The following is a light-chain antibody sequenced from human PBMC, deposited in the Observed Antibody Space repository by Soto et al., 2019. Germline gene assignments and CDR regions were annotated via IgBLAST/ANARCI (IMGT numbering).Light chain of an antibody. CDR2: LGS. CDR3: MQTLKSPFI. V-gene: IGKV2-28*01. CDR1: QSLLHSNGYNY. J-gene: IGKJ3*01. Sequence: DIVMTQSPLSLPVTPGEPASISCRSSQSLLHSNGYNYLDWYLQKPGQSPQLLIYLGSNRASGVPDRFSGSGLGTDFKLKISRVGAEDVGVYFCMQTLKSPFIFGPGTKVDVK.